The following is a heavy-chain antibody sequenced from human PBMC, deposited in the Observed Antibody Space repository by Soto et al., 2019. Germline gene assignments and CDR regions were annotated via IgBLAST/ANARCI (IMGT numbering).Heavy chain of an antibody. D-gene: IGHD3-22*01. CDR2: IFHSGIT. CDR1: GGSFSNDY. J-gene: IGHJ5*01. CDR3: ARDRYFYASRGYYRTLDS. Sequence: SETLSLTCFISGGSFSNDYWTWIRQSPGKGLEWIGYIFHSGITDYNPSVKSRVTISIDKSRNLFSLNLTSVTAADTAVYYCARDRYFYASRGYYRTLDSWGQGTLVTVSS. V-gene: IGHV4-59*01.